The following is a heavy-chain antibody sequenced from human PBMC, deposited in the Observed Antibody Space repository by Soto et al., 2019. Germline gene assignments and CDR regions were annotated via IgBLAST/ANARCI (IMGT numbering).Heavy chain of an antibody. CDR2: ISKSSRYI. CDR3: AGNGYDGLSYYYGMDV. CDR1: GFTFSSYS. Sequence: PGGSLRLSCAASGFTFSSYSMNWVRQAPGKGLEWVSSISKSSRYIYYADSVKGRFTISRDNSKNTLYLQMNSLRAEDTAVYYCAGNGYDGLSYYYGMDVWGQGTTVTVSS. V-gene: IGHV3-21*04. D-gene: IGHD3-3*01. J-gene: IGHJ6*02.